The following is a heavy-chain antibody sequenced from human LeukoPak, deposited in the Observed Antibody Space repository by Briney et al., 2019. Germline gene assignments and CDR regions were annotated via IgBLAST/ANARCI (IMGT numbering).Heavy chain of an antibody. V-gene: IGHV3-7*01. CDR1: GFTFRSHW. Sequence: GGSLRLSCAASGFTFRSHWMSWVRQAPGKGLEWVANINADGSEKFYVDSMKGRFSISRDNAENSVSLQMSSLRGEDTAVYYCARESRGYNILTGYYTQLDYWGQGTRFTVSS. CDR2: INADGSEK. CDR3: ARESRGYNILTGYYTQLDY. D-gene: IGHD3-9*01. J-gene: IGHJ4*02.